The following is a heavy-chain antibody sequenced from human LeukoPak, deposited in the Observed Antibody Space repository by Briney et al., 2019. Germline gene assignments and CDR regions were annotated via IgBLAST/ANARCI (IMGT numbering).Heavy chain of an antibody. CDR2: ISSSSSYI. CDR3: ARDFYGDSRYYGMDV. V-gene: IGHV3-21*01. CDR1: GFIFNNYA. D-gene: IGHD4-17*01. J-gene: IGHJ6*02. Sequence: GGSLRLSCAASGFIFNNYAMNWVRQAPGKGLEWVSSISSSSSYIYYADSVKGRFTISRDNAKNSLYLQMNSLRAEDTAVYYCARDFYGDSRYYGMDVWGQGTTVTVSS.